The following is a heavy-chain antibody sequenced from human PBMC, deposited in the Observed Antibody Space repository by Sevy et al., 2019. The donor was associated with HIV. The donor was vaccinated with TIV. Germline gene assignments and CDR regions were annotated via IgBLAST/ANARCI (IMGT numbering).Heavy chain of an antibody. J-gene: IGHJ4*02. V-gene: IGHV3-49*04. D-gene: IGHD2-21*01. Sequence: GGSLRLSCTASGFTFGDYTMNWVRQAPGKGLEWVAFLKNKASGGTVDHAASVKGRFTISRDDSKSIVYLQMNDLKTEDTAVYYCTRWKGLQSIFDFWGQGVLVTSPQ. CDR3: TRWKGLQSIFDF. CDR1: GFTFGDYT. CDR2: LKNKASGGTV.